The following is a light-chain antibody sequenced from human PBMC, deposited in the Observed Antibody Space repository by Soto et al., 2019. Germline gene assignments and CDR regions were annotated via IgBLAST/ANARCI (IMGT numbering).Light chain of an antibody. CDR3: QQRSNWPIT. V-gene: IGKV3-11*01. Sequence: EIVLTQSPATLSLSPGERATLSCRASQSVSSYLAWYRQKPGQAPRLLIYDASHRATGIPARFSGSGSGTDFTLTISSLEPEDFAVYYCQQRSNWPITFGPGTKVDIK. CDR1: QSVSSY. CDR2: DAS. J-gene: IGKJ3*01.